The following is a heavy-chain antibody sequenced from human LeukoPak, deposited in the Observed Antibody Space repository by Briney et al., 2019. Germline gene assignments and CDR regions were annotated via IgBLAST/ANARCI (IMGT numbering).Heavy chain of an antibody. CDR2: ISSSGSTI. D-gene: IGHD5-24*01. CDR3: ARSTPKLPGYYFDY. Sequence: GGSLRLSCAASGFTFSSYEMNWVRQAPGKGLEWVSYISSSGSTIYYADSVKGRFTISRDNAKNSLYLQMNSLRAEDTAAYYCARSTPKLPGYYFDYWGQGTLVTVSS. J-gene: IGHJ4*02. CDR1: GFTFSSYE. V-gene: IGHV3-48*03.